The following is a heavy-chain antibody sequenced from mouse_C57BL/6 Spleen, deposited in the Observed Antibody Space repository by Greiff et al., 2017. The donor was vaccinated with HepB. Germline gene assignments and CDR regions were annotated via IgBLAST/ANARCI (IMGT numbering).Heavy chain of an antibody. Sequence: QVQLQQPGPELVKPGASVKISCKASGYAFSSSWMNWVKQRPGTGLEWIGRIYPGDGDTNYNGKFKGKATLTADKSSSTAYMQLSSLTSEDSAVYFCARDDYYGSSIYWYFDVWGTGTTVTVSS. J-gene: IGHJ1*03. CDR3: ARDDYYGSSIYWYFDV. D-gene: IGHD1-1*01. CDR2: IYPGDGDT. CDR1: GYAFSSSW. V-gene: IGHV1-82*01.